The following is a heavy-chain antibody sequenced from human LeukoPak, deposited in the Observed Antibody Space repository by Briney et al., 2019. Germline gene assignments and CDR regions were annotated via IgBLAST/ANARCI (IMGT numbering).Heavy chain of an antibody. J-gene: IGHJ6*03. Sequence: KPSETLSLTCAVSGYSISSGYCWGWIRQPPGKGLEWIGSIYHSGSTYYNPSLKSRVTISVDTSKNQFSLKLSSVTAADTAVYYCATIPIVVVPAAMGDYYYYYMDVWGKGTTVTVSS. D-gene: IGHD2-2*01. V-gene: IGHV4-38-2*01. CDR3: ATIPIVVVPAAMGDYYYYYMDV. CDR2: IYHSGST. CDR1: GYSISSGYC.